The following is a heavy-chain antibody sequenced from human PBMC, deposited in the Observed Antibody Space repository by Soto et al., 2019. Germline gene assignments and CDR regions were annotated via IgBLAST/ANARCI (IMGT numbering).Heavy chain of an antibody. CDR1: GFTFSSYG. Sequence: QVQLVESGGGVVQPGRSLRLSCAVSGFTFSSYGMHWVRQAPGKGLEWVAVIWYDGSNKDYADSVKGRFTISRDNSKNTLYLQMNSLRAEDTAVYYCARGLGYYYYGMDVWGQGTTVIVSS. J-gene: IGHJ6*02. CDR2: IWYDGSNK. CDR3: ARGLGYYYYGMDV. V-gene: IGHV3-33*01.